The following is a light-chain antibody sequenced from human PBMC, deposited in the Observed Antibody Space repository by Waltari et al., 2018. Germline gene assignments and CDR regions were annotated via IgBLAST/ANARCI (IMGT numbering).Light chain of an antibody. Sequence: IVMPQSPDSLAVSLGERASINCTSSQSVLYSSNNRNYLAWYMQKPGQPPKLLIYWASTRESGVPDRFSGSGSGTDFTLTISSLQAEDAAVYYCQQYYDTELTFGGGTKVEIK. J-gene: IGKJ4*01. CDR2: WAS. V-gene: IGKV4-1*01. CDR1: QSVLYSSNNRNY. CDR3: QQYYDTELT.